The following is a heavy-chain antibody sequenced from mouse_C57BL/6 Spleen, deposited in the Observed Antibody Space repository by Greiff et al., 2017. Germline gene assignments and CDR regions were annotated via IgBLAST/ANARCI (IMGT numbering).Heavy chain of an antibody. CDR2: IYPGSGST. V-gene: IGHV1-55*01. CDR1: GYTFTSYW. D-gene: IGHD4-1*01. CDR3: ASTLLNWDEGFFDY. Sequence: QVQLQQPGAELVKPGASVKMSCKASGYTFTSYWIGDIYPGSGSTNYNEKFKSKATLTVDTSSSTAYMQLSSLTSEDSAVYYCASTLLNWDEGFFDYWGQGTTLTVSS. J-gene: IGHJ2*01.